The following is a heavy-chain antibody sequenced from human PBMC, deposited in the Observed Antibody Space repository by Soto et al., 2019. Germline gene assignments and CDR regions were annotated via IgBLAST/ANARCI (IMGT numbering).Heavy chain of an antibody. CDR3: VKDEGSSRPFDY. CDR1: GFTFRSYG. V-gene: IGHV3-30*18. Sequence: GGSLRLSCVASGFTFRSYGMHWVRQAPGKGLEWVAAISYDESNKFYGDSVKGRFTISRDNFKNMLYLQMSSLRAEDTALYYCVKDEGSSRPFDYWGQGTLVTVSS. J-gene: IGHJ4*02. CDR2: ISYDESNK. D-gene: IGHD1-26*01.